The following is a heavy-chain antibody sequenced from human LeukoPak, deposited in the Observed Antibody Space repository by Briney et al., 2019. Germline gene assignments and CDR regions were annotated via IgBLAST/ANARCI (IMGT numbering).Heavy chain of an antibody. J-gene: IGHJ4*02. CDR3: ARDRAVAGLLDY. CDR1: GFTFVGNA. D-gene: IGHD6-19*01. V-gene: IGHV3-23*01. Sequence: PGGSLRLSCAASGFTFVGNAVTWVRQAPGKGLEWVSTISGSGDTYYADSVKGRFTISRDNAKNSLYLQMNSLRAEDTAVYYCARDRAVAGLLDYWGQGTLVTVSS. CDR2: ISGSGDT.